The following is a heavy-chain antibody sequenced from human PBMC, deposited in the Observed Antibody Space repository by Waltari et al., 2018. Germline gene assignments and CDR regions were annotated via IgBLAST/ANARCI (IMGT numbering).Heavy chain of an antibody. J-gene: IGHJ5*02. CDR3: AKDYGSGTDYKGFDP. CDR1: GFSFSSSA. V-gene: IGHV3-23*01. Sequence: EVQLLESGGDLVQSGGFLGLSCSTSGFSFSSSAMSWVRQALGEGLKWVSTITDSGGSTYYADSVKGRFIISRDSSTNTLYLQINSLRAEDTAVYYCAKDYGSGTDYKGFDPWGQGTLVTVSS. D-gene: IGHD3-10*01. CDR2: ITDSGGST.